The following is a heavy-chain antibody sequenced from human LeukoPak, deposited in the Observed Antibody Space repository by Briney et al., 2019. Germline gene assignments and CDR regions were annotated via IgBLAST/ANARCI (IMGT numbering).Heavy chain of an antibody. CDR3: ARGQDNLWFGEFGY. J-gene: IGHJ4*02. V-gene: IGHV1-8*01. CDR1: GHTFTSYD. D-gene: IGHD3-10*01. CDR2: MNPNSGNT. Sequence: ASVKVSCKASGHTFTSYDINWVRQATGQGLEWMGWMNPNSGNTGYAQKFQGRVTMTRNTSISTAYMELSSLRSEDTAVYYCARGQDNLWFGEFGYWGQGTLVTVSS.